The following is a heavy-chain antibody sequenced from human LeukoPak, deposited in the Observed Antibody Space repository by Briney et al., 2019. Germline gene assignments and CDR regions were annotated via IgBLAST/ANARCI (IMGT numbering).Heavy chain of an antibody. D-gene: IGHD1-1*01. Sequence: GGSLRLSCAASGFTFSSYAMSWVRQAPGKGLEWVSTISGRGGSTYYADSVKGRFTIARDNSKSTLFLQMNSLRAEDTAVYFCAKLLVAGTDDYWGQGTLVTVSP. CDR3: AKLLVAGTDDY. CDR2: ISGRGGST. V-gene: IGHV3-23*01. J-gene: IGHJ4*02. CDR1: GFTFSSYA.